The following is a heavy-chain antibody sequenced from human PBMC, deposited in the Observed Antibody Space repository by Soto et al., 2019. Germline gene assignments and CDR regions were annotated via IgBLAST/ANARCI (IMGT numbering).Heavy chain of an antibody. D-gene: IGHD3-3*01. CDR1: GYTFTSYA. J-gene: IGHJ5*02. Sequence: QFQLVQSGAEVKKPGASVKVSCKASGYTFTSYAMHWVRQSPGQRLEWMGWINAGNGNTKYSQKFQGRVTITRDTSASTAYMELSSLRSEDTAVYYCAIGAWSGYYRGWFDPWGQGTLVTVSS. CDR2: INAGNGNT. V-gene: IGHV1-3*01. CDR3: AIGAWSGYYRGWFDP.